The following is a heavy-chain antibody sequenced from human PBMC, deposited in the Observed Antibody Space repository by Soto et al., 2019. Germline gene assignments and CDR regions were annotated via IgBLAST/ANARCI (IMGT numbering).Heavy chain of an antibody. J-gene: IGHJ4*02. CDR1: GFTFSSYG. CDR2: IWYDGSNK. D-gene: IGHD5-12*01. Sequence: QVQLVESGGGVVQPGRSLRLSCAASGFTFSSYGMHWVRQAPGKGLEWVAVIWYDGSNKYYADSVKGRFTISRDNSKNPLYLQMNSLRAEDTAVYYCARASRDGYNFDYWGQGTLVTVSS. V-gene: IGHV3-33*01. CDR3: ARASRDGYNFDY.